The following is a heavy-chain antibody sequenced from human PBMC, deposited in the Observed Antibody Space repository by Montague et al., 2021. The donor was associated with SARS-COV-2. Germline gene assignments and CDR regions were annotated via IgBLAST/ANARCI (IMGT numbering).Heavy chain of an antibody. J-gene: IGHJ4*02. CDR2: ISSTSSYI. CDR3: VRGMLASTGAMSDH. Sequence: SLRLSCAASGFVFTSYSMNWVRQAPGKGLEWVSSISSTSSYIYYADSVKGRFTISRDSSKTPMYLHMKDLRAEDSAVYYCVRGMLASTGAMSDHWGQGTRVTVSS. V-gene: IGHV3-21*01. CDR1: GFVFTSYS. D-gene: IGHD1-1*01.